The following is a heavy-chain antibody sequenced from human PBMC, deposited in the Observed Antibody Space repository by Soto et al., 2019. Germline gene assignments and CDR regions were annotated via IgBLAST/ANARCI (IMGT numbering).Heavy chain of an antibody. Sequence: SETLSLTCSVSSASLSSSTYYWSWIRQPPGRGPEWIGSIYYSGNTYYKPSLKSRVSISIDTSRNQFSLKPTSVTAADTGVYYCASSSPFHYWGPGILVTVSS. V-gene: IGHV4-39*01. CDR3: ASSSPFHY. CDR1: SASLSSSTYY. J-gene: IGHJ4*02. CDR2: IYYSGNT. D-gene: IGHD6-6*01.